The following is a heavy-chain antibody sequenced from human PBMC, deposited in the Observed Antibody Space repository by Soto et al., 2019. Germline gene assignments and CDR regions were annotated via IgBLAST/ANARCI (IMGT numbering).Heavy chain of an antibody. CDR2: ISSSGSTI. D-gene: IGHD2-15*01. CDR1: GFTFSSYE. V-gene: IGHV3-48*03. Sequence: GGSLRLSCAASGFTFSSYEMNWVRQAPGKGLEWVSYISSSGSTIYYADSVKGRFTISRDNAKNSLYLQMNSLRAEDTAVYYCARDPPGYCSGGSCPPRFDYWGQGTLVTVSS. CDR3: ARDPPGYCSGGSCPPRFDY. J-gene: IGHJ4*02.